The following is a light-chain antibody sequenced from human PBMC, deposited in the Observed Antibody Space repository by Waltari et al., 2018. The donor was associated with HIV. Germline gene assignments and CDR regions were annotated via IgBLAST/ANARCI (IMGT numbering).Light chain of an antibody. CDR2: DVS. CDR1: SSDVGCHNS. V-gene: IGLV2-14*03. J-gene: IGLJ2*01. Sequence: QSALTQPASVSGSLGQSITISCTGTSSDVGCHNSVSWYQQPPGKAPKLLISDVSNRPSGVSNRFSGSKSGNTASLTISGLQAEDEADYYCSSYTANSRIFGGGTRLTVL. CDR3: SSYTANSRI.